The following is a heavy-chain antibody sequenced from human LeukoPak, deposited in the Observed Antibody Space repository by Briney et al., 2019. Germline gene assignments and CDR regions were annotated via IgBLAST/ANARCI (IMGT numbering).Heavy chain of an antibody. D-gene: IGHD2-2*01. Sequence: GGSLRLSCAASGFTFSSYGMHWVRQAPGKGLEWVAFIRYDGSNKYYADSVKGRFTISRDNSKNTLYLQMNSLRAEDTAVYYCAKDPYYCSSTSCYMGNAFDIWGQGTMVTVSS. CDR1: GFTFSSYG. CDR2: IRYDGSNK. V-gene: IGHV3-30*02. CDR3: AKDPYYCSSTSCYMGNAFDI. J-gene: IGHJ3*02.